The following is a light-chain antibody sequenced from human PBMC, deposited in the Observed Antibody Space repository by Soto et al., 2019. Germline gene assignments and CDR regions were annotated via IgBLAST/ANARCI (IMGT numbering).Light chain of an antibody. CDR3: AAYTGNWNGPV. Sequence: QSALTQPPSVSGTPGQRVSISSSGDSSTFANNYVHWYQQVPGAAPKLLMYRTDQRPSGVPERFSGSKSGTSASLTISGLRPEDEAQDYCAAYTGNWNGPVFGGGTKLTVL. CDR1: SSTFANNY. CDR2: RTD. V-gene: IGLV1-47*01. J-gene: IGLJ2*01.